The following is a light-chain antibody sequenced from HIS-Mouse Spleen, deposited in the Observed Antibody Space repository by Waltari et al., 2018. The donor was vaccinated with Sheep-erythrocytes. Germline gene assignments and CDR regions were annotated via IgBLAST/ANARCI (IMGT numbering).Light chain of an antibody. CDR3: QQFNSYPLT. CDR1: QSVLYSSNNKNY. J-gene: IGKJ4*01. Sequence: DIVMTQSPDSLAVSLGEGATINCKSSQSVLYSSNNKNYLAWYQQKPGQPPKLLIYWASTRESGVPDRFSGSGSGTDFTLTISSLQPEDFATYYCQQFNSYPLTFGGGTKVEIK. V-gene: IGKV4-1*01. CDR2: WAS.